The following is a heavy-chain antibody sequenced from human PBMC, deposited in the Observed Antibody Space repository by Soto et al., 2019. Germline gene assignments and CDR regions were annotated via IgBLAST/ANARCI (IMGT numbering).Heavy chain of an antibody. V-gene: IGHV5-10-1*01. CDR1: GYSFTSYW. J-gene: IGHJ6*04. CDR3: AGLVFWSGGSCYSYYGMDF. Sequence: GESLKISCKGSGYSFTSYWISWVRQMPGKGLEWMGRIDPSDSYTNYSPSFQGHVTISADKSISTAYLQWSSLKASDTAMYYCAGLVFWSGGSCYSYYGMDFWGKGTTVTVSS. D-gene: IGHD2-15*01. CDR2: IDPSDSYT.